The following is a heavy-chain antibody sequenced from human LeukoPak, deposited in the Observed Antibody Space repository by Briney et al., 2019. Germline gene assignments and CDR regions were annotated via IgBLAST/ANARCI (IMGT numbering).Heavy chain of an antibody. V-gene: IGHV3-48*02. CDR1: GFTLSSYS. Sequence: GGSLRLSCVASGFTLSSYSMNWVRQAPGKGLEWVSYIGSSGSTVYYADSVKGRFTISRDNAKNSLYLQMNSLRDEGTAVYYCARVGAAAVQAFDIWGQGTMVTVSS. CDR2: IGSSGSTV. CDR3: ARVGAAAVQAFDI. D-gene: IGHD6-13*01. J-gene: IGHJ3*02.